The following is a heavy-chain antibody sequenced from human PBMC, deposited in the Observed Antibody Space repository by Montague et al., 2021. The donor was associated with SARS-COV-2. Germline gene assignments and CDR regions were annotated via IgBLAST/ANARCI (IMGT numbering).Heavy chain of an antibody. CDR3: SRARGALRIGSYLDEY. CDR2: IHSGASYA. D-gene: IGHD1-26*01. J-gene: IGHJ4*02. CDR1: GFTFSSHD. V-gene: IGHV3-23*03. Sequence: SLRLSCAASGFTFSSHDMTWVRQAPGKGLEWVSIIHSGASYASYAGSVKGRFTISRDNSKNTLYLQMNSLRAEDTAVYYCSRARGALRIGSYLDEYWGQGTLVTVSS.